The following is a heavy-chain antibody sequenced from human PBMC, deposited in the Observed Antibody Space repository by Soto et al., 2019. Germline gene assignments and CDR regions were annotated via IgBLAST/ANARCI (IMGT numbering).Heavy chain of an antibody. CDR3: ARSGHTFVGAV. D-gene: IGHD1-26*01. Sequence: SETLSLTCTVYGASMSDYHGSWIRQSPGKGLEHIGYLHSSGFAEYNPSLKSRVTISMDTSRNQFSLKLRFVTAADTAIYYCARSGHTFVGAVWGQGVLVTVSS. CDR1: GASMSDYH. J-gene: IGHJ4*02. CDR2: LHSSGFA. V-gene: IGHV4-59*01.